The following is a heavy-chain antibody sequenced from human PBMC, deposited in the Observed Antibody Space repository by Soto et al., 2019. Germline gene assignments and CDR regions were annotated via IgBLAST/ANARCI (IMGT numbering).Heavy chain of an antibody. D-gene: IGHD3-16*01. CDR2: IYYSGST. CDR1: GGSISSGGYY. J-gene: IGHJ2*01. V-gene: IGHV4-31*03. Sequence: QVQLQESGPGLVKPSQTLSLTCTVSGGSISSGGYYWSWIRQHPGKGLEWIGYIYYSGSTYYNPSLKSRVSISVATSKDQFSLKLSSVTAADTAVYYCARGGRWLQYWYFDLWGRGTLVTVSS. CDR3: ARGGRWLQYWYFDL.